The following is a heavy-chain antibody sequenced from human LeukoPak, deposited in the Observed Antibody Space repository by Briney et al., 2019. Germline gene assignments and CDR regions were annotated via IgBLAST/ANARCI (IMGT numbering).Heavy chain of an antibody. V-gene: IGHV4-39*01. J-gene: IGHJ5*02. Sequence: TSETLSLTCTVSGRSISSSSYYGGWIRQPPGEGLDCVGSVYYSGSTYYDPSLKSRVTISVDTSKNQFSLKLSSVTAAETSIYYCVARKSTTPNWFDPWGQGTLVTVSS. CDR2: VYYSGST. D-gene: IGHD1-1*01. CDR3: VARKSTTPNWFDP. CDR1: GRSISSSSYY.